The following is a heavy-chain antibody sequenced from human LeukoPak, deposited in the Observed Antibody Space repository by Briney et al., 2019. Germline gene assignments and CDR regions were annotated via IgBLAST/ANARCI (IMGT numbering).Heavy chain of an antibody. V-gene: IGHV3-30*04. CDR3: ARDGLWFSGSYGFFDY. CDR2: ISYDGSNK. J-gene: IGHJ4*02. CDR1: GFTFSSYA. D-gene: IGHD1-26*01. Sequence: PGGSLRLSCAASGFTFSSYAMTWVRQAPGKGLEWVAVISYDGSNKYYADSVKGRFTISRDNSKNTLYLQMNSLRAEDTAVYYCARDGLWFSGSYGFFDYWGQGTLVTVSS.